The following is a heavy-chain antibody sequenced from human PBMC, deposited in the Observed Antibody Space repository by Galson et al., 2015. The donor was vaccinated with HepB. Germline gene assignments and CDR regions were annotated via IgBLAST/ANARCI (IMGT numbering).Heavy chain of an antibody. D-gene: IGHD2-2*01. J-gene: IGHJ2*01. CDR3: ARRGGSTWFPGSGYFDL. V-gene: IGHV3-74*03. CDR2: INTFGNEI. Sequence: SLRLSCAASGFVFSTYNMNWVRQVPGKGLEWISRINTFGNEIKYADSVRGRFATSRDNAKNILYLQMYSLGAEDTGLYYCARRGGSTWFPGSGYFDLWGRGSLATVSS. CDR1: GFVFSTYN.